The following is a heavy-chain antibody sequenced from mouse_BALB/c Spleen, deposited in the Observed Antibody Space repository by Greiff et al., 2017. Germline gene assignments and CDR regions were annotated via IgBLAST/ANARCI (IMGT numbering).Heavy chain of an antibody. CDR3: ARDDGYYLYYYAMDY. V-gene: IGHV2-6-7*01. CDR2: IWGDGST. Sequence: QVQLKESGPGLVAPSQSLSITCTVSGFSLTGYGVNWVRQPPGKGLEWLGMIWGDGSTDYNSALKSRLSISKDNSKSQVFLKMNSLQTDDTARYYCARDDGYYLYYYAMDYWGQGTSVTVSS. D-gene: IGHD2-3*01. J-gene: IGHJ4*01. CDR1: GFSLTGYG.